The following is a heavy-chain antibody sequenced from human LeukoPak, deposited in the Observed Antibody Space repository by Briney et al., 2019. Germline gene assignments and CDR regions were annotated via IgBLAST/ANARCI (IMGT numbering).Heavy chain of an antibody. J-gene: IGHJ4*02. CDR2: INHSGST. D-gene: IGHD2-15*01. Sequence: SETLSLTCAAYGGSFSGYYWSWIRQPPGKGLEWIGEINHSGSTNYNPSLKSRVTISVDTSKNQFSLKPSSVTAADTAVYYCASSSPPDYWGQGTLVTVSS. CDR1: GGSFSGYY. CDR3: ASSSPPDY. V-gene: IGHV4-34*01.